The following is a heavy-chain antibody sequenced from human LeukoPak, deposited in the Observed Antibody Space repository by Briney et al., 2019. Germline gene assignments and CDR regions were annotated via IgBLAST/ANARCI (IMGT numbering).Heavy chain of an antibody. CDR1: GYTFTGYY. J-gene: IGHJ3*02. CDR2: INPNSGDT. CDR3: ARDTRYAFVI. V-gene: IGHV1-2*02. Sequence: ASVKVSCKASGYTFTGYYLHWVRQATGQGLEWMGWINPNSGDTDYAQKFQGRVTMTTDTSISTAYMELSRLRSDDTAVYSCARDTRYAFVIWGQGTIVVVSS.